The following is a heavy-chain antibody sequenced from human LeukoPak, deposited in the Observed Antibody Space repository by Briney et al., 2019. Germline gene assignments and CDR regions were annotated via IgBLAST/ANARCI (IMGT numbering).Heavy chain of an antibody. Sequence: GESLKISCQASGYIFNNYWIGWVRQMPGKGLEWMGIIYPGDSDIRYSPSFQGQVTISADKSISTAYLQWSSLKASGTAMYYCARQFGGNSEFDYWGQGTLVTVSS. CDR3: ARQFGGNSEFDY. J-gene: IGHJ4*02. CDR2: IYPGDSDI. V-gene: IGHV5-51*01. D-gene: IGHD4-23*01. CDR1: GYIFNNYW.